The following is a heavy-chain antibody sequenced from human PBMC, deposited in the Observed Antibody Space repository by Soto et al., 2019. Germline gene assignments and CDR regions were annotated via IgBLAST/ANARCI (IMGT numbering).Heavy chain of an antibody. CDR1: GFTFSSYA. CDR2: ISSNGGST. Sequence: PGGSLRLSCAASGFTFSSYAMHWVRQAPGKGLEYVSAISSNGGSTYYANSVKGRFTISRDNSKNTLYLQMGSLRAEDMAVYYCARDGIAAAGRNYYYYMDVWGKGTTVTVSS. D-gene: IGHD6-13*01. J-gene: IGHJ6*03. V-gene: IGHV3-64*01. CDR3: ARDGIAAAGRNYYYYMDV.